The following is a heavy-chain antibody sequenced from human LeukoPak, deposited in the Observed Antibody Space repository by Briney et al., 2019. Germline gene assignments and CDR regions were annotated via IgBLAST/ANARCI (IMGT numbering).Heavy chain of an antibody. D-gene: IGHD3-3*01. CDR3: AREVWSGYYDYFDY. CDR2: IIPIFGTA. J-gene: IGHJ4*02. Sequence: SVKVSCKASGGTFSSYAIRWVRQAPGQGLEWMGRIIPIFGTANYAQKFQGRVTITTDESTSTAYMELSSLRSEDTAVYYCAREVWSGYYDYFDYWGQGTLVTVSS. CDR1: GGTFSSYA. V-gene: IGHV1-69*05.